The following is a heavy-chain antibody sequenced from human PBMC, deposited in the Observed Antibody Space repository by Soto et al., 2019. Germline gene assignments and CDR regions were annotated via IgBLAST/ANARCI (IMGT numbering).Heavy chain of an antibody. CDR2: TSNSVST. CDR3: ARDPAP. V-gene: IGHV4-31*01. Sequence: QVQLQESGPGLVKPSETLSLTCTVSGGSISRGGYYWSWIRQNPGKGLEWIWYTSNSVSTYYNPSLTSPVTIAVDTSKNQFSLKLTSVTAADTAVYYCARDPAPWGQGTLVTVSS. J-gene: IGHJ5*02. CDR1: GGSISRGGYY.